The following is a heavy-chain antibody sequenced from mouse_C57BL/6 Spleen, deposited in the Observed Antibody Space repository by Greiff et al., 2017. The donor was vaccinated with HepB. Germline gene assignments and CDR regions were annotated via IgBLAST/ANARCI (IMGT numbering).Heavy chain of an antibody. CDR1: GYTFTDYY. D-gene: IGHD4-1*02. Sequence: EVQLQQSGPELVKPGASVKISCKASGYTFTDYYMNWVKQSHGKSLEWIGDINPNNGGTSYNQKFKGKATLTVDKSSSTAYMELRSLTSEDSAVYYCVSTGKKGTFDYWGQGTTLTVSS. CDR2: INPNNGGT. CDR3: VSTGKKGTFDY. J-gene: IGHJ2*01. V-gene: IGHV1-26*01.